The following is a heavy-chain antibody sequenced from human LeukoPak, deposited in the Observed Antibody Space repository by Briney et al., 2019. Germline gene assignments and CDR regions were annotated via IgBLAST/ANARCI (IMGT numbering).Heavy chain of an antibody. J-gene: IGHJ4*02. CDR1: EFSVGSNY. V-gene: IGHV3-53*01. CDR2: IYSGGST. CDR3: AKSGYNRFDY. Sequence: GGSLRLSCAASEFSVGSNYMTWVRQAPGKGLEWVSLIYSGGSTYYADSVKGRFTISRDNSKNTLYLQMNSLIAEDTAVYYCAKSGYNRFDYWGQGTRVTVSS. D-gene: IGHD5-24*01.